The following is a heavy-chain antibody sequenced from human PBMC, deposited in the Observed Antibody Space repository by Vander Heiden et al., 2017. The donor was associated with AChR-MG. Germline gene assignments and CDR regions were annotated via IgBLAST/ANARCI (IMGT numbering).Heavy chain of an antibody. Sequence: GKGLEWVAVISYDGSNKYYADSVKGRFTISRDNSKNTRDLKMNSMRAEETAVYYCAKVTDSSSWYEPYFDYWGQGTLVTVSS. J-gene: IGHJ4*02. CDR2: ISYDGSNK. CDR3: AKVTDSSSWYEPYFDY. D-gene: IGHD6-13*01. V-gene: IGHV3-30*18.